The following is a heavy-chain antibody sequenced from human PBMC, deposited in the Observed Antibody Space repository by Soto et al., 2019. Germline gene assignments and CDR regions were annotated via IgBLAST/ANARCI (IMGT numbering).Heavy chain of an antibody. CDR3: ARGCYGDWGECGMDV. V-gene: IGHV4-34*01. Sequence: PSETLSLTCAVYGGSFSGYYWSWIRQPPGKGLEWIGEINHSGSTNYNPSLKSRVTISVDTSKNQFSLKLSSVTAADTAVYYCARGCYGDWGECGMDVWGQGTTVTVSS. CDR1: GGSFSGYY. D-gene: IGHD4-17*01. J-gene: IGHJ6*02. CDR2: INHSGST.